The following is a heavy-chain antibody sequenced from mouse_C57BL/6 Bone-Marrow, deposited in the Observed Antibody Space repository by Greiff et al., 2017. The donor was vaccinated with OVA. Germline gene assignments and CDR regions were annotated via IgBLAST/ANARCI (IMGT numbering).Heavy chain of an antibody. J-gene: IGHJ3*01. D-gene: IGHD2-1*01. CDR2: IDPENGDT. V-gene: IGHV14-4*01. CDR1: GFNIKDDY. Sequence: VQLKESGAELVRPGASVKLSCTASGFNIKDDYMHWVKQRPEQGLEWIGWIDPENGDTEYASKFQGKATITADTSSNTAYLQLSSLTSEDTAVYYCTLYGNYLAWFAYWGQGTLVTVSA. CDR3: TLYGNYLAWFAY.